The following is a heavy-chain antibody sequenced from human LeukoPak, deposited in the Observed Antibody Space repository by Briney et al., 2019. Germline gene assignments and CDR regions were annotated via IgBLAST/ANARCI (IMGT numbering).Heavy chain of an antibody. J-gene: IGHJ4*02. V-gene: IGHV4-31*03. Sequence: SETLSLTCSVSGGSISSGGYYWSWIRQHPGKGLEWIGNIYYSGSTYYNPSLKSRVTISVDTSRNQFYLKLSSVTAADTALYYCARSDETFSYGSGNYYSFDSWGQGTLVTVSS. D-gene: IGHD3-10*01. CDR1: GGSISSGGYY. CDR3: ARSDETFSYGSGNYYSFDS. CDR2: IYYSGST.